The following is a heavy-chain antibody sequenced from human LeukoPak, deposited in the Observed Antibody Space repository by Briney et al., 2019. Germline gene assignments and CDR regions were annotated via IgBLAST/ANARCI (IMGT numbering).Heavy chain of an antibody. CDR1: GFTFSSYW. CDR2: INSDGSST. CDR3: ARSFCSGGSCYSGIGY. J-gene: IGHJ4*02. D-gene: IGHD2-15*01. Sequence: PGGSLRLSCAASGFTFSSYWMHWVRQAPGKGLVWVSRINSDGSSTSYADSVKGRFTISRDNAKNTLYLQMNSLRAGDTAVYYCARSFCSGGSCYSGIGYWGQGTLVTVSS. V-gene: IGHV3-74*01.